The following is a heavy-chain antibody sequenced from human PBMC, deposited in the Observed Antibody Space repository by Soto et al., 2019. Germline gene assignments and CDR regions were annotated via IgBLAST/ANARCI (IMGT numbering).Heavy chain of an antibody. CDR2: ISWNSVSI. CDR3: AKDMENGYNPYYYYGMDV. V-gene: IGHV3-9*01. D-gene: IGHD3-10*01. J-gene: IGHJ6*02. CDR1: GFNFNDYG. Sequence: LRLSCAASGFNFNDYGMHWVRQAPGKGLEWVSSISWNSVSIGYADSVKGRFTISRDNAKNSPYLQMNSLRAEDTALYYCAKDMENGYNPYYYYGMDVWGQGTTVTVSS.